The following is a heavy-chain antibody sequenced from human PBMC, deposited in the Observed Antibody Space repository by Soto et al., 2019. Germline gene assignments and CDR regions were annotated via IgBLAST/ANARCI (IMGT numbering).Heavy chain of an antibody. V-gene: IGHV4-31*03. CDR3: ARDRNRNVCSGGSCYSGYYYYYYGMDV. CDR2: IYYSGST. J-gene: IGHJ6*02. CDR1: GVSISSGGYY. D-gene: IGHD2-15*01. Sequence: SETLSLTCTFSGVSISSGGYYWSWIRQHPGKGLEWIGYIYYSGSTYYNPSLKSRVTISVDTSKNQFSLKLSSVTAADTAVYYCARDRNRNVCSGGSCYSGYYYYYYGMDVWGQGTKVTVS.